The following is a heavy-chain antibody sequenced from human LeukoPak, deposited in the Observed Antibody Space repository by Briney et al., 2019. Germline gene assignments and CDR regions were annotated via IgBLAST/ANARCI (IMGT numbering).Heavy chain of an antibody. Sequence: SQTLSLTCAISGDSVSSNSAAWNWIRQSPSRGLEWLGRTYYRSKWYNDYAVSVKSRIIITSDTSKNQFSMQLNSVTPEDTAVYYCARDSGSYSSSYRFDSWGQGTLVTVSS. CDR3: ARDSGSYSSSYRFDS. CDR2: TYYRSKWYN. V-gene: IGHV6-1*01. J-gene: IGHJ4*02. D-gene: IGHD6-6*01. CDR1: GDSVSSNSAA.